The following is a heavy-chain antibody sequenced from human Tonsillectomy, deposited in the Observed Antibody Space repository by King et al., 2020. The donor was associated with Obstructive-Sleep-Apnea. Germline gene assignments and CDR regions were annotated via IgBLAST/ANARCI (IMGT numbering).Heavy chain of an antibody. Sequence: QLQESGPGLVKPSETLSLTCTVSGGSISSYYWSWIRQPPGKGLEWIGYIYYSGSTNYNSSLKSRVTISVDTYKNQFSLKLSSVTAADTAVYYCARDLGYSYGSTGDYYYYGMDVWGQGTTVTVSS. CDR2: IYYSGST. D-gene: IGHD5-18*01. CDR1: GGSISSYY. J-gene: IGHJ6*02. V-gene: IGHV4-59*01. CDR3: ARDLGYSYGSTGDYYYYGMDV.